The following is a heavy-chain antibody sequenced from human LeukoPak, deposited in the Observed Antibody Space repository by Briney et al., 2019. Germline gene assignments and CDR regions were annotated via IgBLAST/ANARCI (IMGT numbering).Heavy chain of an antibody. CDR1: GYTFTGYY. CDR2: INPNSGGT. CDR3: ARSAGPFLVFFDY. V-gene: IGHV1-2*04. D-gene: IGHD3-3*01. J-gene: IGHJ4*02. Sequence: ASLKVSCKASGYTFTGYYMHWVRQAPGQGLEWMGWINPNSGGTNYAQKFQGWVTMTRDTSISTAYMELSRLRSDDTAVYYCARSAGPFLVFFDYWGQGTLVTVSS.